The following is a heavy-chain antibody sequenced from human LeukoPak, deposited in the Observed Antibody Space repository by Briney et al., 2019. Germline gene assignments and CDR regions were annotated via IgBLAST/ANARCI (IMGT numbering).Heavy chain of an antibody. V-gene: IGHV1-2*02. CDR3: ARDRSRFLGLCYFDY. J-gene: IGHJ4*02. CDR2: NNPNSGGT. Sequence: ASVKVSCKASGYTFTGYYMHWVRQTPGQGLEWMGWNNPNSGGTNYAQKFQGRVTMTRDTSISTAYMELSRLRSDDTAVYYYARDRSRFLGLCYFDYWGQGTLVTVSS. D-gene: IGHD3-16*01. CDR1: GYTFTGYY.